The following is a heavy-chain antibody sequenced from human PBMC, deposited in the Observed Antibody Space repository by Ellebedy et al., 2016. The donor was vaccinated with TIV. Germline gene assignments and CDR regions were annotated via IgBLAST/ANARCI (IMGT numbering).Heavy chain of an antibody. CDR1: GFTVSYTY. D-gene: IGHD5-12*01. J-gene: IGHJ4*02. V-gene: IGHV3-23*01. CDR3: AKSFDIVGEDQ. Sequence: GGSLRLSCAASGFTVSYTYMSWVRQAPGKGLEWVSTITGSGASIYYADSVKGLFTISRDNSKNTVFLEMNSLRAEDTAIYYCAKSFDIVGEDQWGQGTLVTVSS. CDR2: ITGSGASI.